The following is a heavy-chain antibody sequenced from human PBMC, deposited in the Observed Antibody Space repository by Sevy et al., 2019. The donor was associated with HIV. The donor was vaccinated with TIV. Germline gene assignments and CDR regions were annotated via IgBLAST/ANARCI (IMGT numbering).Heavy chain of an antibody. CDR2: ISYDGDSK. CDR1: GFTFSRNG. J-gene: IGHJ4*02. D-gene: IGHD6-13*01. V-gene: IGHV3-30*18. Sequence: GGSLRLSCSASGFTFSRNGMHWVRQVPGKGLAWVALISYDGDSKNYADSVKGRFTISRDNSKNTVYLHMNSLRSEDTAVYYCAKESVSWYLDFWGQGTLVTVSS. CDR3: AKESVSWYLDF.